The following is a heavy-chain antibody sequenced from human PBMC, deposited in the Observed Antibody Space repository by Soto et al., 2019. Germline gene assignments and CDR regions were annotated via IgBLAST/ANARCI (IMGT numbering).Heavy chain of an antibody. J-gene: IGHJ5*02. D-gene: IGHD4-17*01. CDR3: ARAKTVTTPGWFDP. CDR2: IYHSGST. CDR1: GGSISSGGYS. Sequence: QLQLQESGSGLVKPSQTLSLTCAVSGGSISSGGYSWSWIRQPPGKGLEWIGYIYHSGSTYYNPSIKSRVTISVDRSKNQFSLKLSSVTAADTAVYYCARAKTVTTPGWFDPWGQGTLVTVSS. V-gene: IGHV4-30-2*01.